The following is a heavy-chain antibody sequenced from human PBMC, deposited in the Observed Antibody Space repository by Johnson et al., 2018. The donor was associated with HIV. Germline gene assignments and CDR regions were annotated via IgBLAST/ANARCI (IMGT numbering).Heavy chain of an antibody. CDR1: GFTVSSNY. V-gene: IGHV3-66*02. J-gene: IGHJ3*02. CDR3: ASSRRGQQLVPLAFDI. CDR2: IYSGGST. Sequence: VQLVESGGGLVKPGGSLRLSCAASGFTVSSNYMSWVRQAPGQGLEWVSGIYSGGSTYYADSVKGRFPLSRDHSKNTLYLQMNSLRAEDTAVYYCASSRRGQQLVPLAFDIWGQGTMVTVSS. D-gene: IGHD6-13*01.